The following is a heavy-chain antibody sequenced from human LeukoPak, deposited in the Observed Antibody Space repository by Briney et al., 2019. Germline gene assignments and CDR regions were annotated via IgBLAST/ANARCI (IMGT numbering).Heavy chain of an antibody. CDR2: IIPIFGTA. D-gene: IGHD5-18*01. Sequence: SVKVSCKASGGTFSSYAISWVRQAPGQGLERMGGIIPIFGTANYAQKFQGRVTITADESTSTAYMELSSLRSEGTAVYYCARDIDTAMVTGDIWGQGTMVTVSS. V-gene: IGHV1-69*13. J-gene: IGHJ3*02. CDR3: ARDIDTAMVTGDI. CDR1: GGTFSSYA.